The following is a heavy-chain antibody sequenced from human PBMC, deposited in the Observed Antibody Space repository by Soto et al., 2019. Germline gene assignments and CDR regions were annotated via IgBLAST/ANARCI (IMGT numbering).Heavy chain of an antibody. CDR2: ISSNGGST. CDR3: AKGVSVGLSGYYGMDV. CDR1: GFTFSGHV. D-gene: IGHD3-16*02. J-gene: IGHJ6*02. Sequence: EVQLLESGGGLVQPGGSLRLSCAASGFTFSGHVMSWVRQAPGKGLEWVSGISSNGGSTYYADSVKGRFTISRDNSKNTMDLQMNSLRAEDTAVYYCAKGVSVGLSGYYGMDVWGQGTTVTVSS. V-gene: IGHV3-23*01.